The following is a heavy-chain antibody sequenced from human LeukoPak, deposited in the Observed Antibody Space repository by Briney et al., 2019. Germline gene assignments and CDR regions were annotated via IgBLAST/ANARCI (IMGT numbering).Heavy chain of an antibody. CDR3: ARDLPLRF. D-gene: IGHD3-16*01. Sequence: GGSLRLSCAASGFTVSSGYMSWVRRAPGKGLEWVSVLYSSGDTYYADSVKGRFTISRDNSKNAVYLQMSSLRAEDTAVYYCARDLPLRFWGQGTLVTVSS. J-gene: IGHJ4*02. CDR1: GFTVSSGY. CDR2: LYSSGDT. V-gene: IGHV3-53*01.